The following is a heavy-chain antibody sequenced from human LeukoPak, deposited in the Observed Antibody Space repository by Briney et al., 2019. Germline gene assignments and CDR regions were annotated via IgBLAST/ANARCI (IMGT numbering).Heavy chain of an antibody. CDR2: IKQDGSEK. CDR1: GFTFSSYW. J-gene: IGHJ4*02. CDR3: ARGGGYYYFDF. Sequence: GGSLRLSCAASGFTFSSYWMSWVRQAPGKGRGWVANIKQDGSEKYYEDSVKGRFTISRDDAKNSMYLQMNSLRAEDTAVYYCARGGGYYYFDFWGQGTLVTVSS. D-gene: IGHD3-22*01. V-gene: IGHV3-7*01.